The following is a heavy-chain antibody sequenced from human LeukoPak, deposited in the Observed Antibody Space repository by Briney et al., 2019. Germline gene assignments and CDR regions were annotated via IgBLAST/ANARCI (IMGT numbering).Heavy chain of an antibody. CDR2: INTNSGGT. V-gene: IGHV1-2*02. D-gene: IGHD6-19*01. Sequence: ASVKLSCKSSGYTFTGNYMHWVRQAPAPGHEWMGWINTNSGGTNYAQKFEGRVTMTRDTSISTAYMELSRLRSDDTAVYYCARVRSGWEKWLRYWGQGTLVTVSS. CDR1: GYTFTGNY. J-gene: IGHJ4*02. CDR3: ARVRSGWEKWLRY.